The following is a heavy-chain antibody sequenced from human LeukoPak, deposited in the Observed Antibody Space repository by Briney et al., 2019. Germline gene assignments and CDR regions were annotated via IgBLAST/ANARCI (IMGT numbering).Heavy chain of an antibody. J-gene: IGHJ3*02. CDR2: ISGSAVIT. V-gene: IGHV3-23*01. D-gene: IGHD3-3*01. CDR3: AKSRLSGINDAFDI. CDR1: GFTVSSNS. Sequence: GGSLRLSCTVSGFTVSSNSMSWVRQAPGKGLEWVSAISGSAVITFYADSVKGRFTISRDNSKNTLYLQMNSLRAEDTALYYCAKSRLSGINDAFDIWGQGTMVTVSS.